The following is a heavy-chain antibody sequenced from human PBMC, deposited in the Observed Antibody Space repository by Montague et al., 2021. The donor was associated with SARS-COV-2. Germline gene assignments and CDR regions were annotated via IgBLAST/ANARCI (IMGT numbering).Heavy chain of an antibody. V-gene: IGHV4-34*01. CDR1: GGSFSGYY. CDR3: ARGLAELRYFDWYHYYFDY. J-gene: IGHJ4*02. CDR2: INHSGST. D-gene: IGHD3-9*01. Sequence: SETLSLTCAVYGGSFSGYYWSWIRQPPGKGLEWIGEINHSGSTIYNPSLKSRVTISVDTSKNQFSLKLSSVTAADTAVYYCARGLAELRYFDWYHYYFDYWGQGTLVTVSS.